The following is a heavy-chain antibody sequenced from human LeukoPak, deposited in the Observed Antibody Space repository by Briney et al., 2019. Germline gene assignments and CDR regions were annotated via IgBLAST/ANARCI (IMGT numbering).Heavy chain of an antibody. V-gene: IGHV4-59*01. D-gene: IGHD3-22*01. J-gene: IGHJ6*03. CDR1: GGSISSYY. CDR2: IYYSGST. Sequence: PSETLSLTCTVSGGSISSYYWSCIRQPPGKGLEWVGYIYYSGSTNYNPSLKSRVTISVETSKSQFSLKLSSVTAADTAVHYCARETYYYDSSGYYPYMDVWGKGTTVTVSS. CDR3: ARETYYYDSSGYYPYMDV.